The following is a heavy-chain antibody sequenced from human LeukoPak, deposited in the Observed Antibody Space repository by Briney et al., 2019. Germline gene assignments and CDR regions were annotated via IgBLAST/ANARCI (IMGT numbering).Heavy chain of an antibody. V-gene: IGHV1-2*02. D-gene: IGHD2-15*01. CDR2: INPNSGGT. Sequence: ASVKVSCKASGYTFTGYYMHWVRQAPGQGLEWMGWINPNSGGTNYARKFQGRVTMTRDTSISTAYMELSRLRSDDTAVYYCARSPAIRYCSGGSCCLFDYWGQGTLVTVSS. CDR3: ARSPAIRYCSGGSCCLFDY. CDR1: GYTFTGYY. J-gene: IGHJ4*02.